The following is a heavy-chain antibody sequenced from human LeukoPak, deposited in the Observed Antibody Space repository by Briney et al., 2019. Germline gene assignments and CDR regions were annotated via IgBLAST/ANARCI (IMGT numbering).Heavy chain of an antibody. D-gene: IGHD3-22*01. J-gene: IGHJ6*03. Sequence: AGGSLRLSCAVSGFTFSSYWMSWVRQAPGKGLEWVANIKQDGSEKYYVDSVKGRFTISRDNAKNSLYLQMNSLRAEDTAVYYCARDGSDSSGYYVNYMDVWGKGTTVTISS. V-gene: IGHV3-7*01. CDR3: ARDGSDSSGYYVNYMDV. CDR2: IKQDGSEK. CDR1: GFTFSSYW.